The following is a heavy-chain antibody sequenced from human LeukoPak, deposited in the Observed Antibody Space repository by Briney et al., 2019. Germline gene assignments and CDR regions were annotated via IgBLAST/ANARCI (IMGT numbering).Heavy chain of an antibody. D-gene: IGHD6-13*01. V-gene: IGHV3-9*01. CDR2: ISWNSGSI. CDR3: AKAGGGSSWYTLAY. Sequence: QPGRSLRLSCAASGFTFDDYAMHWVRQAPGKGLEWVSGISWNSGSIAYADSVKGRFTTSRDNAKNSLYLQMNSLRAEDTALYYCAKAGGGSSWYTLAYWGQGTLVTVSS. CDR1: GFTFDDYA. J-gene: IGHJ4*02.